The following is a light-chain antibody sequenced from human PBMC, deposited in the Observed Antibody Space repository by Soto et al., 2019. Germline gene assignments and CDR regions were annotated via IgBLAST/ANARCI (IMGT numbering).Light chain of an antibody. CDR1: SSDVGSYNL. CDR3: CSYGGSETSVV. CDR2: EVT. J-gene: IGLJ3*02. Sequence: QSALTQPASVSGSPGQSITISCTGTSSDVGSYNLVSWYRQHPGKAPKLIIFEVTKRPSGVSNRFSGSKSDNTASLTISGLQAEDEADYYCCSYGGSETSVVFGGGTKVTVL. V-gene: IGLV2-23*02.